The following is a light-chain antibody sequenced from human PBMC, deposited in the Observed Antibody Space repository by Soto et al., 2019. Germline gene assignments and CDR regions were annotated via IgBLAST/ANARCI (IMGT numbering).Light chain of an antibody. V-gene: IGKV1-39*01. Sequence: DIQMTQSPSSLSASVGDRVTITCRASQSISSYLNWYQQKPGKAPKLLIYAASSLQSGVPSRFSGSGSGTDVTLTISSLQPEDFATYYCQQSYSTPGTFGQGTKLDIK. CDR1: QSISSY. J-gene: IGKJ2*01. CDR2: AAS. CDR3: QQSYSTPGT.